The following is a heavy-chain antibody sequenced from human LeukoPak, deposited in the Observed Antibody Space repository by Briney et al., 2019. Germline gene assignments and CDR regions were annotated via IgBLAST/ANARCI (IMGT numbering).Heavy chain of an antibody. CDR2: IYSDGST. D-gene: IGHD3-22*01. CDR1: GGSIRSYY. CDR3: ARVYYDSSGYHDFFDH. J-gene: IGHJ4*02. Sequence: SETLSLTCTVSGGSIRSYYWSWIRQPAGKGLEWIGRIYSDGSTNFNPSLKSRVTMSVDTSKNQFSLRLSSVTAADTAMYYCARVYYDSSGYHDFFDHWGQGTLVTVSP. V-gene: IGHV4-4*07.